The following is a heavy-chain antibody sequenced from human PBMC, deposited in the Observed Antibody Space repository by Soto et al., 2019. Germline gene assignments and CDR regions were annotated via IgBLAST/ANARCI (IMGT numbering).Heavy chain of an antibody. V-gene: IGHV4-39*01. CDR1: GDSITNSNYY. CDR2: IYYIGST. CDR3: AGRNSLASVSLNFRELSTYKWIDP. D-gene: IGHD3-16*02. J-gene: IGHJ5*02. Sequence: QLQLQESGPGLVKPSETLSLTCTVSGDSITNSNYYWGWFRQPPGKGLEWIASIYYIGSTYYNPSRKSRVTISVDTSNNQFSLNLNSVTASDTAVYYCAGRNSLASVSLNFRELSTYKWIDPWGPGTLVTVSS.